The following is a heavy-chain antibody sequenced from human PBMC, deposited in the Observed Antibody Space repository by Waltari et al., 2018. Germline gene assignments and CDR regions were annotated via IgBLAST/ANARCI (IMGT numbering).Heavy chain of an antibody. D-gene: IGHD2-21*02. V-gene: IGHV4-38-2*02. CDR2: MSHSGRA. J-gene: IGHJ6*02. Sequence: QVQLQESGPGLVKPSETLSLTCAVSDYSISSGYYWGWVRQSPGKGLEWIGSMSHSGRADYNPSLKSRVTISVDTSKNQFSLQLSSVTAADTAVYYCARDIIRVVTTAYYYALDVWGQGTTVTVSS. CDR1: DYSISSGYY. CDR3: ARDIIRVVTTAYYYALDV.